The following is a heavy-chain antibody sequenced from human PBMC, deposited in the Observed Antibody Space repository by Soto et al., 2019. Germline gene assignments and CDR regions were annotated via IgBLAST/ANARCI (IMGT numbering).Heavy chain of an antibody. CDR1: GGAIIGIY. CDR2: IFYAGTT. J-gene: IGHJ6*02. CDR3: ARHDRIAKLQDGMGV. V-gene: IGHV4-59*08. D-gene: IGHD2-15*01. Sequence: PSNTLSPTGIVLGGAIIGIYWSWMGKPPGKGREGIGYIFYAGTTLYTPSLNSPVTISVDTSKNQSSLKLSSVTAPGTALYYCARHDRIAKLQDGMGVWPQGTMVTVSS.